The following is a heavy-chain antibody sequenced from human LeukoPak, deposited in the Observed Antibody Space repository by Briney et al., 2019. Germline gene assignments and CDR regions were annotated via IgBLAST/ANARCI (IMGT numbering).Heavy chain of an antibody. D-gene: IGHD1-26*01. CDR2: IKSKTDGGTT. Sequence: GGSLRLSCAASGFTFSNAWMSWVRQAPGKGLEWVGRIKSKTDGGTTDYAAPVKGRFTISRDDSKNTLYLQMNSLKTEDTAVYYCTAVPTGDYYYYYMDVWGKGTTVSVSS. CDR3: TAVPTGDYYYYYMDV. CDR1: GFTFSNAW. J-gene: IGHJ6*03. V-gene: IGHV3-15*01.